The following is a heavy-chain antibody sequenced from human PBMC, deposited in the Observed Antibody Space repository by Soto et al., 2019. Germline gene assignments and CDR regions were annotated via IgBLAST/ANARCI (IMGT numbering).Heavy chain of an antibody. CDR3: ARGADVLVPAAAPGAY. V-gene: IGHV1-69*12. CDR1: GGTFSSYA. J-gene: IGHJ4*02. CDR2: IIPIFGTA. D-gene: IGHD2-2*01. Sequence: QVHLVQSGAEVNKPGSSVKVSCKASGGTFSSYAISWVRQAPGQGLEWMGGIIPIFGTANYAQKFQGRVTITADDSTSTAYMERSSLRSEDTAVYYCARGADVLVPAAAPGAYCGQGTLVTVSS.